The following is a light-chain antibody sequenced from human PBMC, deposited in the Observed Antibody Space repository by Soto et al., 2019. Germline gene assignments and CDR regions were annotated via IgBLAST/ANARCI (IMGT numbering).Light chain of an antibody. CDR1: SGDVGGYDS. J-gene: IGLJ1*01. CDR2: DVS. CDR3: CSCSGSSPLYV. V-gene: IGLV2-14*01. Sequence: QSALTQPASVSGSPGQSITISCTGASGDVGGYDSVSWYQQYSGRAPKLMIYDVSNRFSGVSNRFSGSKSGNTASLTISGLQAEDEADYYCCSCSGSSPLYVFGPGTKVTVL.